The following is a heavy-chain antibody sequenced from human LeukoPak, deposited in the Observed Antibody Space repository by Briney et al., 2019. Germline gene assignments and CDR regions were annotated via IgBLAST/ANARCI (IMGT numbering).Heavy chain of an antibody. V-gene: IGHV1-2*02. Sequence: GASVKVSCKASGYTFTGYYMHWVRQAPGQGLEWMGWINPNSGGTNYAQKFQGRVTMTRDTSISTAYMELSRLRSDDTAVYYCGRGLITMIVVVDVWGQGTLVTVSS. CDR2: INPNSGGT. D-gene: IGHD3-22*01. CDR3: GRGLITMIVVVDV. J-gene: IGHJ4*02. CDR1: GYTFTGYY.